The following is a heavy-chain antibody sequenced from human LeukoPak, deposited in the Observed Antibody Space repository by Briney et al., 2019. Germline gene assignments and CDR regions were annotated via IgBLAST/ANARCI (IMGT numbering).Heavy chain of an antibody. D-gene: IGHD2-2*01. Sequence: GASVKVSCKASGYTFTSYDINWVRQAPGQGLEWMGWISAYNGNTNYAQKLQGRVTMTTDTSTSTAYMELRSLRSDDTAVYYCARASLLYYYYYYYMDVWGKGTTVTVSS. CDR3: ARASLLYYYYYYYMDV. J-gene: IGHJ6*03. V-gene: IGHV1-18*01. CDR2: ISAYNGNT. CDR1: GYTFTSYD.